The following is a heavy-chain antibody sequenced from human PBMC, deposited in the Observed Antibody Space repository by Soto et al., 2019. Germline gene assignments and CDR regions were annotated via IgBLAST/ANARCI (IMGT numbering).Heavy chain of an antibody. CDR3: ARAGILPRQDYYYYGMDV. V-gene: IGHV3-53*04. D-gene: IGHD3-9*01. Sequence: EVQLVESGGGLVQPGGSLRLSCAASGFTVSSNYMSWVRQAPGKGLEWVSVIYSGGSTYYADSVKGRITISRHNSKNTLYLQRNSLRAKDKAVYYCARAGILPRQDYYYYGMDVW. CDR2: IYSGGST. CDR1: GFTVSSNY. J-gene: IGHJ6*01.